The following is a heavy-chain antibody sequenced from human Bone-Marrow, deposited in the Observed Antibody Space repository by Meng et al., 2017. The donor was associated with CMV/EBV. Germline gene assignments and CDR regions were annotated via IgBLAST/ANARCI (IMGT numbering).Heavy chain of an antibody. J-gene: IGHJ5*02. Sequence: SETLSLTCTVSGGSIFNYYWSWIRQPPGKGLEWIGYVSYSGSTNYNPSLKSRVTISVDTSKSQFSLNLSSVTAADTAVYYCARDNLMITFGGVDKTHWFDPWGQGTLVTVSS. CDR1: GGSIFNYY. CDR3: ARDNLMITFGGVDKTHWFDP. D-gene: IGHD3-16*01. CDR2: VSYSGST. V-gene: IGHV4-59*01.